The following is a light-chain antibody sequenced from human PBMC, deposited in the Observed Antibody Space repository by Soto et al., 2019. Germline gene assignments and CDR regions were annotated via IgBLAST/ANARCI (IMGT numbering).Light chain of an antibody. V-gene: IGKV3-20*01. CDR1: QSVSSSY. Sequence: EIVLTRSPDTLSLSPGERATLFCRASQSVSSSYLAWYQQKPGQAPRLLIRGASSRATGIPDRFSGSGSGTDFTLTISRLEPEDFAVYFCQQFGRSPRYTFGQGTKLEIK. CDR3: QQFGRSPRYT. CDR2: GAS. J-gene: IGKJ2*01.